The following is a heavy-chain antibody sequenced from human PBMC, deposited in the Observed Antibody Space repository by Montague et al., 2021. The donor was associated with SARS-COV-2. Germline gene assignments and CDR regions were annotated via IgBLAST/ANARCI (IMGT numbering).Heavy chain of an antibody. CDR3: AHKGAMAGSVVDWGY. V-gene: IGHV2-5*02. CDR2: IYWDDDK. J-gene: IGHJ4*02. CDR1: GFSLDTRGAG. Sequence: PALVKPTQTFTLICSFSGFSLDTRGAGVAWIRQPPGKALEWLALIYWDDDKRYRPSLRSRLTITKDTSKHQVVLTMTNMDPVNTATYYCAHKGAMAGSVVDWGYWGKGTLVTVSS. D-gene: IGHD6-19*01.